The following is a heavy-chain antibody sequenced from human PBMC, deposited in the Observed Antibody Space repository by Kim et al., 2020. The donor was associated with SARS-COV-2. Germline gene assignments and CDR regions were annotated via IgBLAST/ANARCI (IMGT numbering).Heavy chain of an antibody. CDR3: AREIDYAFDP. J-gene: IGHJ5*02. CDR2: TA. D-gene: IGHD2-2*01. Sequence: TANYAPKFQGRVTITADESTSTAYMELSSLRSEDTAVYYCAREIDYAFDPWGQGTLVTVSS. V-gene: IGHV1-69*01.